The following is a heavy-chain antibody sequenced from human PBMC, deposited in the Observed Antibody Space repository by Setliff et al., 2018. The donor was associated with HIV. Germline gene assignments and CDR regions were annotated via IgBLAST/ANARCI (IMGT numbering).Heavy chain of an antibody. CDR1: GFTFSTYW. CDR2: IKTDGRST. V-gene: IGHV3-74*01. J-gene: IGHJ6*03. CDR3: ARGGEYYSDSGGIYYYMDA. D-gene: IGHD3-22*01. Sequence: PGGSLRLSCAASGFTFSTYWMHWVRQAPGKGLVWVSRIKTDGRSTGDADFVKGRFTISRDNAKNSLYLQMNSLGAEDTALYYCARGGEYYSDSGGIYYYMDAWGKGTTVTVSS.